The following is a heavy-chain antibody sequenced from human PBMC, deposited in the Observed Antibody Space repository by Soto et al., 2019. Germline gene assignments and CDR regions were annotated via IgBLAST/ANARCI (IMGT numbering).Heavy chain of an antibody. Sequence: QVQLVQSGPEVKKPGASVKVSRKTSGYSFHNYGIIWVRQAPGQGLEWMGWISGQIAKTNYAQKFQGKVTMTTDTSTSTAYMALSTLTSDDTAMYYCARGPPSGSFSLTPRYWGQGTLVTVSS. CDR3: ARGPPSGSFSLTPRY. D-gene: IGHD1-26*01. V-gene: IGHV1-18*04. CDR1: GYSFHNYG. J-gene: IGHJ4*02. CDR2: ISGQIAKT.